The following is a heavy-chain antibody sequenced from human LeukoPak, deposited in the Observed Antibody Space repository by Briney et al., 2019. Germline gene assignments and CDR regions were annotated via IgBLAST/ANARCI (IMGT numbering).Heavy chain of an antibody. J-gene: IGHJ4*02. Sequence: PGGSLRLSCAASGFTFSNYAMSWVRQGPGKGLEWVSSISSSSSYIYYADSVKGRFTISRDNAKNSLYLQMNSLRAEDTAVYYCARDYYDSSGEFDYWGQGTLVTVSS. V-gene: IGHV3-21*01. CDR3: ARDYYDSSGEFDY. CDR2: ISSSSSYI. D-gene: IGHD3-22*01. CDR1: GFTFSNYA.